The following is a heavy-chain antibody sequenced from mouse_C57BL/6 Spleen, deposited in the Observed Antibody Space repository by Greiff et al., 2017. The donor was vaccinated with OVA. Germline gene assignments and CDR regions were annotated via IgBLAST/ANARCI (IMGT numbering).Heavy chain of an antibody. CDR3: ARYYSIYVDY. D-gene: IGHD2-5*01. CDR1: GYSITSGYY. Sequence: VQLQQSGPGLVKPSQSLSLTCSVTGYSITSGYYWNWIRQFPGNKLEWMGYISYDGSNNYNPSLKNRISITRDTSKNQFFLKLNSVTTEDTATYYCARYYSIYVDYWGQGTTLTVSS. V-gene: IGHV3-6*01. CDR2: ISYDGSN. J-gene: IGHJ2*01.